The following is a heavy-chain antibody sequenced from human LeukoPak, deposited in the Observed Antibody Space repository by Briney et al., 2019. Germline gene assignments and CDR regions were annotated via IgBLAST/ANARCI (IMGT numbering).Heavy chain of an antibody. CDR1: SGSISGYY. V-gene: IGHV4-59*08. D-gene: IGHD5-24*01. Sequence: SETLSLTCTVSSGSISGYYWSWIRQPPGKGLEWIGYIHYSGTTNYNPSLRSRVTISVDTSQNQFSLKLSSVTAADTAVYYCAGQAYNSGLWGFDPWGQGTLVTVSA. CDR2: IHYSGTT. CDR3: AGQAYNSGLWGFDP. J-gene: IGHJ5*02.